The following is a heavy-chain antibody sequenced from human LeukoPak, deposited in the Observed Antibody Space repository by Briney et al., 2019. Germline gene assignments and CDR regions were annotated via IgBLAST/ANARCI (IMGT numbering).Heavy chain of an antibody. CDR1: GYTFTSYD. CDR3: AREKGFWSPDHFDYFYYMDP. CDR2: MSPNSGNT. J-gene: IGHJ6*03. D-gene: IGHD3-3*01. V-gene: IGHV1-8*01. Sequence: GASVKVSCKSSGYTFTSYDINWVRQAPGQGLEWLGWMSPNSGNTGYAPKFLGRVTMTRNTTINTAYLEMSRLNSDDTAVYYCAREKGFWSPDHFDYFYYMDPWGEGTTVIVSS.